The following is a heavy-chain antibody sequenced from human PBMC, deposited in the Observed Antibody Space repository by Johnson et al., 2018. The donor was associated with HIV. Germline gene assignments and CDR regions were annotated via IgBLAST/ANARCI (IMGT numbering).Heavy chain of an antibody. V-gene: IGHV3-30-3*01. D-gene: IGHD3-22*01. CDR3: ARGSQSGYYFLRAFDI. J-gene: IGHJ3*02. Sequence: QVQLVESGGGVVQPGRSLRLSCAASGFTFSSYAMHWVRQAPGKGLEWVAVISYDGSNKYYADSVKGRITISRDNSKNTLYLQMNSLRAEDTAVYYCARGSQSGYYFLRAFDIWGQGTMVTVSS. CDR2: ISYDGSNK. CDR1: GFTFSSYA.